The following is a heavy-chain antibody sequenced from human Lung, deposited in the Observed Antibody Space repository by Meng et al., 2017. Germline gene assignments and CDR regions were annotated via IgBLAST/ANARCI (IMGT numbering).Heavy chain of an antibody. V-gene: IGHV4-4*02. CDR3: ARFDISSSGRGDY. CDR2: IFHSGST. Sequence: VQLQDACPGLVKPSGTLSLPCAVSGGSITSSTWWSWVRQTPGKGLEWFGEIFHSGSTNYNPPLESRVTISVDKSKNQFSLKVYSVTAADTATYYCARFDISSSGRGDYWGQGILVTVSS. D-gene: IGHD1-26*01. CDR1: GGSITSSTW. J-gene: IGHJ4*02.